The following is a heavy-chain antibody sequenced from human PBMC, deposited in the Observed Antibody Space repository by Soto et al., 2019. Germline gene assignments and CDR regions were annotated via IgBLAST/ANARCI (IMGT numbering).Heavy chain of an antibody. D-gene: IGHD2-15*01. CDR1: GGTFSSYT. V-gene: IGHV1-69*04. Sequence: GASVKVSCKASGGTFSSYTISWVRQAPGQGLEWMGRIIPILGIANYAQKFQGRVTITADKSTSTAYMELSSLRSEDTAVYYCAREPLGGSYSHGILLWGQGTLVTVSS. CDR2: IIPILGIA. J-gene: IGHJ4*02. CDR3: AREPLGGSYSHGILL.